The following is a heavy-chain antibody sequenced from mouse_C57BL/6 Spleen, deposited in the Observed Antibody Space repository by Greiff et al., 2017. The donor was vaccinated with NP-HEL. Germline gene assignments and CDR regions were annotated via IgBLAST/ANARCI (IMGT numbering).Heavy chain of an antibody. Sequence: EVKLVESGGGLVQPKGSLKLSCAASGFTFNTYAMHWVRQAPGKGLEWVARIRSKSSNYATYYADSVKDRFTISRDDSQSMLYLQMNNLKTEDTAMYYCVRGTTVVATYWYFDVWGTGTTVTVSS. CDR2: IRSKSSNYAT. J-gene: IGHJ1*03. V-gene: IGHV10-3*01. CDR3: VRGTTVVATYWYFDV. D-gene: IGHD1-1*01. CDR1: GFTFNTYA.